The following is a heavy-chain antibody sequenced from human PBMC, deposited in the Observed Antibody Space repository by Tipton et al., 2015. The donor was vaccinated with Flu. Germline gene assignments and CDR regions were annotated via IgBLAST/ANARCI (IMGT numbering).Heavy chain of an antibody. D-gene: IGHD3-16*01. V-gene: IGHV4-39*07. J-gene: IGHJ5*02. CDR1: GDSISTTIYY. CDR2: IYYSGTT. CDR3: ARGGGFDP. Sequence: LSCTVSGDSISTTIYYWGWVRQPPGKGLEWIGSIYYSGTTYYNPSLKSRVTISVDSSKNEFSLTLASLTAADTAVYYCARGGGFDPWGQGTLVTVSS.